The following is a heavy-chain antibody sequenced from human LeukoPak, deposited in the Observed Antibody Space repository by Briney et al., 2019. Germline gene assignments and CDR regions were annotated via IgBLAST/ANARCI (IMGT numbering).Heavy chain of an antibody. V-gene: IGHV1-18*01. Sequence: ASVKVSCKASGYTFTSYDINWVRQAPGQGLEWMGWISAYNGNINYALKLQGRVTMTTDTSTSTAHMELRSLRSDDTAVYYCARDQGYSSHTDYWGQGTLVIVSS. CDR1: GYTFTSYD. CDR3: ARDQGYSSHTDY. D-gene: IGHD6-13*01. J-gene: IGHJ4*02. CDR2: ISAYNGNI.